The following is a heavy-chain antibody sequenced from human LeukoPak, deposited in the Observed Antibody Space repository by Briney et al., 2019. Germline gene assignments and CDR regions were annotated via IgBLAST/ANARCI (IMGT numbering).Heavy chain of an antibody. Sequence: SQTLSLTCAISGDSVSSKSAAWNWIRQSPSRGLEWLGRTYYRSKWYNDYAVSVKSRISVNPDTTKNQFSSQLSSVTPEDTAVYYCARAYYDISTGYLDYWGQGTLVTVSP. CDR1: GDSVSSKSAA. D-gene: IGHD3-9*01. CDR3: ARAYYDISTGYLDY. J-gene: IGHJ4*02. CDR2: TYYRSKWYN. V-gene: IGHV6-1*01.